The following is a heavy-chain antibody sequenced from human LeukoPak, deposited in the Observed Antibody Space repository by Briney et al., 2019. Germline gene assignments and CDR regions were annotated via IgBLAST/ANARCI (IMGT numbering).Heavy chain of an antibody. CDR3: ARLWSHSKTEDY. V-gene: IGHV4-39*01. J-gene: IGHJ4*02. CDR1: GDSISSGLYS. D-gene: IGHD3-16*01. Sequence: SETLSLTCTVSGDSISSGLYSWGWIRQPPGEGLEWIGNIYHNGDTYYNPSLRSQVTISVDTSENQFSLNLRSVTAADTAVYYCARLWSHSKTEDYWGQGTVVTVSS. CDR2: IYHNGDT.